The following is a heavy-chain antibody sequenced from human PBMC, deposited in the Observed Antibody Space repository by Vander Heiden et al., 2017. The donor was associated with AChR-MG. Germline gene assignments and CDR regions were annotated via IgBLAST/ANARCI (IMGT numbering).Heavy chain of an antibody. CDR1: GFTFSAFW. CDR2: IKQGGTVN. D-gene: IGHD3-22*01. CDR3: ARAPHSPLLYYTDSSGFRRATEVPYFDY. V-gene: IGHV3-7*01. J-gene: IGHJ4*02. Sequence: EVQLVESGGGLVQPGGSLRLSCAAFGFTFSAFWMNRVRQAPGKGLEWVANIKQGGTVNYEVDSVEGRFTISRDNAKNSLYLQMNSLRGEDTAVYYCARAPHSPLLYYTDSSGFRRATEVPYFDYWGQGSLVTVSS.